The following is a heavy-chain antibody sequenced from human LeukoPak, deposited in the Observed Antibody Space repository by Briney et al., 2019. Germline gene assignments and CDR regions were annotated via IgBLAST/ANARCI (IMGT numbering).Heavy chain of an antibody. D-gene: IGHD3-16*01. CDR2: IDQSGGRN. CDR3: ARDVEGGTFDI. V-gene: IGHV3-7*03. Sequence: GGSLRLSCAASGFTFTSYSMNWVRQAPGKGLEWVANIDQSGGRNNYVDSVKGRFTISRDNAKNSLFLEMSSLRADDTAVYFCARDVEGGTFDIWGQGTTVTVSS. J-gene: IGHJ3*02. CDR1: GFTFTSYS.